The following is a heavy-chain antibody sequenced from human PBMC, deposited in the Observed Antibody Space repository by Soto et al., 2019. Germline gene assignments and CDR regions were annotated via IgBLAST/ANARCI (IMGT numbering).Heavy chain of an antibody. CDR2: IYYSGST. D-gene: IGHD3-3*01. V-gene: IGHV4-31*03. J-gene: IGHJ6*02. Sequence: SETLSLTCTVSGGSISSGGYYWSWIRQHPGKGLEWIGYIYYSGSTYYNPSLKSRVTIPVDTSKNQFSLKLSSVTAADTAVYYCARESLDYDFWSGSPYYYYGMDVWGQGTTVTVSS. CDR3: ARESLDYDFWSGSPYYYYGMDV. CDR1: GGSISSGGYY.